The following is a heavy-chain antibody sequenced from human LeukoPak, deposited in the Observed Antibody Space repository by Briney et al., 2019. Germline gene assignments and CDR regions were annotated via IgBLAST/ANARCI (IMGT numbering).Heavy chain of an antibody. Sequence: SETLSLTCAVYGGSFSGYYWSWIRQPPGKGLEWIGEINHSGSTNYNPSLKSRVTISVDTSKNQFSLKLSSVTAADTAVYYCARKYSSSWRRGWFDPWGQGTLVTVSS. J-gene: IGHJ5*02. CDR3: ARKYSSSWRRGWFDP. D-gene: IGHD6-13*01. CDR1: GGSFSGYY. CDR2: INHSGST. V-gene: IGHV4-34*01.